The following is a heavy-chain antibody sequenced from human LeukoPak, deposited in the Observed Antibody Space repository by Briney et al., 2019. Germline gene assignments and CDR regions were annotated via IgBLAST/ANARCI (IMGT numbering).Heavy chain of an antibody. V-gene: IGHV4-34*01. J-gene: IGHJ4*02. Sequence: SETLSLTCAVYGGSFSGNYWSWIRQHPGKGLVWIGEINHSGSTNYNPSLKSRVTISVDTSKNQFSLKLSSVTAADTAVYYCASPSYDSSGYYPLDYWGQGTLVTVSS. D-gene: IGHD3-22*01. CDR3: ASPSYDSSGYYPLDY. CDR2: INHSGST. CDR1: GGSFSGNY.